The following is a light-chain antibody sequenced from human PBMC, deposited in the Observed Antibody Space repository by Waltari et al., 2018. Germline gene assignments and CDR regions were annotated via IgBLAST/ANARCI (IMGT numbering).Light chain of an antibody. CDR1: QDVKYW. CDR3: QQANSFPRT. Sequence: DIQMTQSPSSVSASVGDSVTITCRESQDVKYWLAWYQQRPGKAPKLLIFHASSLESGVPSRFSGSRSGTEFNLTISSLQPEDFATYFCQQANSFPRTFGQGTKVEI. V-gene: IGKV1-12*01. CDR2: HAS. J-gene: IGKJ1*01.